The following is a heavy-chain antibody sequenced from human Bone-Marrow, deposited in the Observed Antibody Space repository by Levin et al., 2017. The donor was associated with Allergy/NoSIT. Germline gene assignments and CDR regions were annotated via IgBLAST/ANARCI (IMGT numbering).Heavy chain of an antibody. V-gene: IGHV4-61*02. CDR3: AREPVSGNYYHFYHYYLDV. D-gene: IGHD3-10*01. J-gene: IGHJ6*03. CDR1: GDSLSSGSYF. CDR2: IYFRGDT. Sequence: SSQTLSLTCAVSGDSLSSGSYFWNWIRQPAGRGLEWIGRIYFRGDTNYNPSLKSRLTMSVDTSKNQFSLILSSVTAADTAVYYCAREPVSGNYYHFYHYYLDVWGKGTMVTVSS.